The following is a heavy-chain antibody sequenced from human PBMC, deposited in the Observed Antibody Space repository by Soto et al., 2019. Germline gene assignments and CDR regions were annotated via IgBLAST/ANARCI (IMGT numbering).Heavy chain of an antibody. CDR3: TRGKFYYDY. CDR1: GFTFSSYT. V-gene: IGHV3-30-3*01. J-gene: IGHJ4*02. CDR2: ILYDGSNQ. Sequence: QVQVEESGGGVVQPGTSLRLSCAASGFTFSSYTMHWVRQAPGKGLEWVAVILYDGSNQYYADSVKGRFTISRYNSNNTLYLQINSLTVEDTALYYCTRGKFYYDYWGQGTLVTVSS.